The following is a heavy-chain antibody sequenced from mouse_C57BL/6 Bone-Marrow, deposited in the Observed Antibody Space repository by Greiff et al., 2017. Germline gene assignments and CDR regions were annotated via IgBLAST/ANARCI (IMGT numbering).Heavy chain of an antibody. Sequence: DVMLVESGGGLVQPGGSLKLSCAASGFTFSDYGMAWVRQAPRKGPECVAFISNLAYSIYYADTVTGRFTISRVKAKNTLYLEMSSLRSEDTAMYDCARLWLKSMDYWGQGTSVTGSS. CDR3: ARLWLKSMDY. CDR2: ISNLAYSI. J-gene: IGHJ4*01. D-gene: IGHD1-1*02. V-gene: IGHV5-15*01. CDR1: GFTFSDYG.